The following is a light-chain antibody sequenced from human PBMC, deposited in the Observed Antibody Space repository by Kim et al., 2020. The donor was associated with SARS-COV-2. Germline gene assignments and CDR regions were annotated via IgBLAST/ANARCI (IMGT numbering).Light chain of an antibody. CDR1: TGAVTSGYY. CDR3: LLYSGGGYV. V-gene: IGLV7-43*01. J-gene: IGLJ1*01. CDR2: STS. Sequence: PGGTVTLTRASTTGAVTSGYYPSWFQQKAGQVPRALIHSTSNRHSWTPARFSGSLLGGKAALTLSAVQPEDEAEYYCLLYSGGGYVFGTGTKVTVL.